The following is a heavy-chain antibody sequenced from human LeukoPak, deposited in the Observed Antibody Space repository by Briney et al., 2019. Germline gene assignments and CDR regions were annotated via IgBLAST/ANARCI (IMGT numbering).Heavy chain of an antibody. CDR3: AREPGYCSSTSCRTFDY. CDR2: IIPILGIA. D-gene: IGHD2-2*03. V-gene: IGHV1-69*04. J-gene: IGHJ4*02. Sequence: SVKVSCKASGGTFSSYAISWVRQAPGQGLEWMGRIIPILGIANYAQRFQGRVTITADKSTSTAYMELSSLRSEDTAVYYCAREPGYCSSTSCRTFDYWGQGTLVTVSS. CDR1: GGTFSSYA.